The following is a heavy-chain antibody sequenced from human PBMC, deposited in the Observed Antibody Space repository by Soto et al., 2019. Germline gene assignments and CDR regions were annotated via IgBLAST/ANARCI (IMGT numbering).Heavy chain of an antibody. J-gene: IGHJ6*02. CDR3: ASRTYAMDV. CDR2: IFHNGNT. Sequence: QVQLQESGPGLVKPSGTLSLTCAVSGGSISSSNWWSWVRQPPGKGLEWIGEIFHNGNTYSNPSLTGRVTMSIDKSKNKFSLNLNSVTAADTAVYYCASRTYAMDVWGQGTTVTVSS. CDR1: GGSISSSNW. V-gene: IGHV4-4*02.